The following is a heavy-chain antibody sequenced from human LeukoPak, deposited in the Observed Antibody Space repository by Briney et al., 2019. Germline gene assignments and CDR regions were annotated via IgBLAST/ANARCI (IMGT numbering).Heavy chain of an antibody. CDR1: GFTFSSYA. CDR3: ASPLGDSSGYSVYGMDV. J-gene: IGHJ6*02. CDR2: ISGSGGST. D-gene: IGHD3-22*01. Sequence: GGSLRLSCAASGFTFSSYAMSWVRQAPGKGLEWVSAISGSGGSTYYADSVKGRFTISRDNSKNTLYLQMNSLRAEDTAVYYCASPLGDSSGYSVYGMDVWGQGTTVTVSS. V-gene: IGHV3-23*01.